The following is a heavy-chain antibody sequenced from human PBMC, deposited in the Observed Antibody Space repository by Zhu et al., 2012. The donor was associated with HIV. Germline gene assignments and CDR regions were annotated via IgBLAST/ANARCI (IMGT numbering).Heavy chain of an antibody. J-gene: IGHJ3*02. V-gene: IGHV4-39*01. Sequence: QVQLQESGPGLVKPSETLSLTCTVSGGSISSETHYWAWIRQPPGKGLEWIASIHYSGSTYSYPSLRSRVTISVDTSKNQFSLNLSAVTAADTAVYYCARLFRVVDAFDIWAKGQCSPSLQ. CDR1: GGSISSETHY. CDR3: ARLFRVVDAFDI. D-gene: IGHD2-15*01. CDR2: IHYSGST.